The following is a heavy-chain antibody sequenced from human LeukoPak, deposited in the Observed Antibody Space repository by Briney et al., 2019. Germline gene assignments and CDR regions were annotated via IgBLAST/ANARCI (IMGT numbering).Heavy chain of an antibody. Sequence: GGSLRLSCAASGFTFSSYAMSWVRQAPGKGLEWVSAISGSGGSTYYADSVKGRFTISRDNSKNTLYLQMNSLRAEDTAVYYCAVLSSGYYYDSTYYFDYWGQGTLATVSS. CDR1: GFTFSSYA. J-gene: IGHJ4*02. V-gene: IGHV3-23*01. D-gene: IGHD3-22*01. CDR2: ISGSGGST. CDR3: AVLSSGYYYDSTYYFDY.